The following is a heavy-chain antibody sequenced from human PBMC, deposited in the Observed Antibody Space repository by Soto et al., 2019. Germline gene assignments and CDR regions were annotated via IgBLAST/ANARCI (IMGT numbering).Heavy chain of an antibody. J-gene: IGHJ5*02. V-gene: IGHV1-46*03. CDR1: GYTFTSYY. Sequence: QVQLVQSGAEVKKPGASVKVSCKASGYTFTSYYMHWVRQAPGQGLEWMGIINPSGGSTSYAQKFQGRVTMTRDTSTSTVYMELSSLRSEDTAVYYCARDPGIYGDYGWFDPWGQGTLVTVSS. CDR2: INPSGGST. CDR3: ARDPGIYGDYGWFDP. D-gene: IGHD4-17*01.